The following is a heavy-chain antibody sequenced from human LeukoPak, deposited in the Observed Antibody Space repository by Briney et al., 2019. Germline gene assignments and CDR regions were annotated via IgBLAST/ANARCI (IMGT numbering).Heavy chain of an antibody. D-gene: IGHD2-15*01. V-gene: IGHV3-21*01. CDR3: ARYYLRWSEY. CDR2: ISRDGNYI. J-gene: IGHJ4*02. Sequence: GGSLRLSCAASGFTFSSCNMNWVRQAPGKGLEWVSSISRDGNYIYYADSVKGRFTISRDNAKNSLYLQMNSLRAEDTAVYYCARYYLRWSEYWGQGTLVTVSS. CDR1: GFTFSSCN.